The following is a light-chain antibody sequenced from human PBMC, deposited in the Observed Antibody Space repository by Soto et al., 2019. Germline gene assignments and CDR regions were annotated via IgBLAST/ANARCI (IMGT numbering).Light chain of an antibody. V-gene: IGKV1-9*01. CDR3: QQLYTYPLT. CDR1: QGISSY. Sequence: IQLTQSPSSLSASVGDRVTITCRASQGISSYLAWYQQKPGKAPKLLIYAASTLQSGVPSRFSGSGSGTDSTLTISSLQPEDFATYFCQQLYTYPLTFGGGTKVEIK. J-gene: IGKJ4*01. CDR2: AAS.